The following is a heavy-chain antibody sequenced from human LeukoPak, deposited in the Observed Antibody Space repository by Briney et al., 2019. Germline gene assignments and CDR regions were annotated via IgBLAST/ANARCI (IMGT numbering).Heavy chain of an antibody. CDR2: INHSGST. Sequence: SETLSLTCAVYGGSFSGYYWSWIRQPPGKGLEWIGEINHSGSTNYNPSLKSRVTISVDTSKNQFSLKLSSMTAADTAVYYCARGLTMVRGVIRYFDYWGQGTLVTVSS. V-gene: IGHV4-34*01. D-gene: IGHD3-10*01. CDR3: ARGLTMVRGVIRYFDY. J-gene: IGHJ4*02. CDR1: GGSFSGYY.